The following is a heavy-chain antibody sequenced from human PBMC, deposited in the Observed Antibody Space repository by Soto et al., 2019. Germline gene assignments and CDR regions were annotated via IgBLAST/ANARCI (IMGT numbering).Heavy chain of an antibody. CDR2: INHSGST. CDR3: ASIFWSGYNNWFDP. D-gene: IGHD3-3*01. Sequence: ETLSLTGTVYGASFSGYYWSWIRQPPGKGLEWIGEINHSGSTNYNPSLKSRVTISVDTSKNQFSLKLSSVTAADTAVYYCASIFWSGYNNWFDPWGQGTLVTVYS. V-gene: IGHV4-34*01. CDR1: GASFSGYY. J-gene: IGHJ5*02.